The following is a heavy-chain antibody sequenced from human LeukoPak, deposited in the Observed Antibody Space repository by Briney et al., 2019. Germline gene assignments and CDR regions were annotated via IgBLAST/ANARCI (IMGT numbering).Heavy chain of an antibody. J-gene: IGHJ6*02. V-gene: IGHV5-51*01. D-gene: IGHD2-15*01. CDR1: GYSFSNFW. CDR3: ARQDIVTFLYSMDV. Sequence: GESLKISCQGSGYSFSNFWIGWVRQMPGKGLEWMGIIYPGDSDTRYSPSFQGQVTISADKSINTAYLQWSSLKASDTGTYYCARQDIVTFLYSMDVWGQGTTVTVSS. CDR2: IYPGDSDT.